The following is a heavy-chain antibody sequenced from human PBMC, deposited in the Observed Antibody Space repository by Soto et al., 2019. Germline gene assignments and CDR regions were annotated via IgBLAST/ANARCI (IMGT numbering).Heavy chain of an antibody. Sequence: EVQLVESGGGLVQPGGSLRLSCAASGFTFSSYSMNWVRQAPGKGLEWVSYISSSSSTIYYADSVKGRFTISRDNAKNSLYLQMNSLRDEDTAVYYCARDQARIAVAGYNWFDPWGQGTLVTVSS. V-gene: IGHV3-48*02. CDR3: ARDQARIAVAGYNWFDP. CDR2: ISSSSSTI. D-gene: IGHD6-19*01. J-gene: IGHJ5*02. CDR1: GFTFSSYS.